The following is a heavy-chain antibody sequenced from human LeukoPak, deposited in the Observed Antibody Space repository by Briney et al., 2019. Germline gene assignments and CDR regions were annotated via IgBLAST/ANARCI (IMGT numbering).Heavy chain of an antibody. D-gene: IGHD5-12*01. CDR2: ISSSGGTT. CDR1: GFIFGSYS. V-gene: IGHV3-23*01. J-gene: IGHJ4*02. Sequence: GSLRLSCAASGFIFGSYSMSWVRQAPGKGLEWVSSISSSGGTTYYADSVKGRFTISRDNSQNTQYLEMNSLRAEDTAVYYCVKDRPTWPIDYWGQGTLVTVSS. CDR3: VKDRPTWPIDY.